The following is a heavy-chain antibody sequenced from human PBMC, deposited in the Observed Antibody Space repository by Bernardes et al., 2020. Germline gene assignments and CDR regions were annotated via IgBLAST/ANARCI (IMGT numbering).Heavy chain of an antibody. CDR2: ISYTGTT. V-gene: IGHV4-31*03. J-gene: IGHJ4*02. D-gene: IGHD3-22*01. CDR3: ARDRRVTDDYYDSSGTLDY. Sequence: SETLSLTCTVSGGSISSSIYYWSWIRQHPRKGLEWLGYISYTGTTYYNPSLKSRVTISVDTSKNQFSLKLRSVTAADTAVYYCARDRRVTDDYYDSSGTLDYWGQGTLVTVSS. CDR1: GGSISSSIYY.